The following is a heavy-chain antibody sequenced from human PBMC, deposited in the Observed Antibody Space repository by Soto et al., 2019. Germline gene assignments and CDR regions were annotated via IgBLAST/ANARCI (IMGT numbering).Heavy chain of an antibody. CDR3: VRDRPHRRLD. CDR1: GFTLSNYW. Sequence: EVQLVESGGGLVQPGGSLRLSCAASGFTLSNYWMHWVRQDPGKGLVWVSRINNEGSVTVYADSVKGRFTISRDNAKNMLYLQMNSLSAEDTAVYYCVRDRPHRRLDWGQGTLVTVSS. J-gene: IGHJ4*02. CDR2: INNEGSVT. V-gene: IGHV3-74*01.